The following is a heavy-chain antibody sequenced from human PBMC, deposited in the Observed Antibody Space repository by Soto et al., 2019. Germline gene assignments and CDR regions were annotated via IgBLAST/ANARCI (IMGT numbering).Heavy chain of an antibody. CDR1: CGSISSSSYY. CDR2: IYYSGST. D-gene: IGHD4-17*01. CDR3: ARRPLYGDTKFDY. V-gene: IGHV4-39*01. J-gene: IGHJ4*02. Sequence: QLQLQESGPGLVKPSETLSLTCTVSCGSISSSSYYCVWIRQPPGQGLEWIGSIYYSGSTYYNPSLKSRVTISVDTSKNQFSLKLSAVTAADTAVYYCARRPLYGDTKFDYWGQGTLVTVSS.